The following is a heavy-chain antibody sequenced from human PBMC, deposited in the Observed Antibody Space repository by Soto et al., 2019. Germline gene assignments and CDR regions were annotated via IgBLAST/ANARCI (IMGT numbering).Heavy chain of an antibody. J-gene: IGHJ4*02. CDR2: ISGGGRPI. V-gene: IGHV3-48*02. Sequence: EVQLVESGGGSVQPGGTRRLSCAASGFTFSTFSMNWVRQAPGRGLECLSYISGGGRPISYADSVKGRFTISRDNAKNSLYLQMDSLTDEGTAVYYCARDLGWAFDSWGQGTLVTVSS. CDR1: GFTFSTFS. CDR3: ARDLGWAFDS. D-gene: IGHD6-19*01.